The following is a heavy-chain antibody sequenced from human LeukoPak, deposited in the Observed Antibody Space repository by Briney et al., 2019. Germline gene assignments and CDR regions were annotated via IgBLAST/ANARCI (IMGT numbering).Heavy chain of an antibody. D-gene: IGHD5-18*01. CDR2: IKSETDGGTT. V-gene: IGHV3-15*07. Sequence: PGGSLRLSCAASGFTFSNAWMNWVRQAPGKGLEWVGRIKSETDGGTTDYAAPVKGRFTISRDDSKNTLYLQMNSLRAEDTAVYYCGKSEAYSFAYGIDFWGEGTLVTVSS. CDR3: GKSEAYSFAYGIDF. J-gene: IGHJ4*02. CDR1: GFTFSNAW.